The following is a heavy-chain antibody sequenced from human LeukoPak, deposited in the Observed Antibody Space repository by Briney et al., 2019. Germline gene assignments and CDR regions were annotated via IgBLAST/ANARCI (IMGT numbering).Heavy chain of an antibody. D-gene: IGHD3-10*01. V-gene: IGHV3-74*01. Sequence: GGSLRLSCAASGFTFSSYWMHWVRQAPGKGLVWVSHINTDGSSTNYADSVKGRFTISRDNSKNTLYLQMDSLRAEDTAIYYCADFGSGSYCFDYWGQGTLVTVSS. J-gene: IGHJ4*02. CDR1: GFTFSSYW. CDR3: ADFGSGSYCFDY. CDR2: INTDGSST.